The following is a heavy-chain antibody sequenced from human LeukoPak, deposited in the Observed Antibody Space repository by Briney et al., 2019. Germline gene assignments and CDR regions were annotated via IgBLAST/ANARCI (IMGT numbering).Heavy chain of an antibody. J-gene: IGHJ6*02. Sequence: GASVKVSCKASGGTFTSYGISWVRQAPGQGLEWMGWISAYNGNTNYAQKLQGRVTMTTDTSTSTAYMELRSLRSDDTAVYYCARDPFPYYYYGMDVWGQGTTVTVSS. CDR3: ARDPFPYYYYGMDV. CDR2: ISAYNGNT. V-gene: IGHV1-18*01. CDR1: GGTFTSYG.